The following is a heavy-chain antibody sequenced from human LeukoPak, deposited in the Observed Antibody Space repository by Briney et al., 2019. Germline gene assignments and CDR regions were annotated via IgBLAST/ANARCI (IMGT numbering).Heavy chain of an antibody. V-gene: IGHV3-23*01. J-gene: IGHJ4*01. D-gene: IGHD3-22*01. Sequence: GGSLRLSCVASGFTFSSYAMSWVRQAPGKGLEWVSAISGSGGSTYYADSVKGRFTISRDNSKNTLYLQMNSLRAEDTAVYYCAKFRGMIVASYFFDYWGLEPWSPSPQ. CDR3: AKFRGMIVASYFFDY. CDR2: ISGSGGST. CDR1: GFTFSSYA.